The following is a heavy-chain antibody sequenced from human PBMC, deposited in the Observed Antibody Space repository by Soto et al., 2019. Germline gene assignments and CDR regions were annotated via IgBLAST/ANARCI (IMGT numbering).Heavy chain of an antibody. CDR1: GGSISSYY. Sequence: SETLSLTCTVSGGSISSYYWSWIRQPPGKGLEWIGYIYYSGSTNYNPSLKSRVTISVDTSKNQFSLKLSSVTAADTAVYYCARVSLEFPFDPWGQGTLVTVSS. V-gene: IGHV4-59*01. CDR3: ARVSLEFPFDP. D-gene: IGHD3-10*01. J-gene: IGHJ5*02. CDR2: IYYSGST.